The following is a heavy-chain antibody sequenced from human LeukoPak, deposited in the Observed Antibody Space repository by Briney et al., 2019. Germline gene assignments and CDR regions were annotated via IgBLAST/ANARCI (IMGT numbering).Heavy chain of an antibody. J-gene: IGHJ4*02. CDR3: AKEHLALRSYEDY. Sequence: GGSLRLSCAASGFTVSSNYMSWVRQAPGKGLEWVSAISGSGGSTYYADSVKGRFTISRDNSKNTLYLQMNSLRAEDTAVYYCAKEHLALRSYEDYWGQGTLVTVSS. CDR1: GFTVSSNY. D-gene: IGHD1-26*01. V-gene: IGHV3-23*01. CDR2: ISGSGGST.